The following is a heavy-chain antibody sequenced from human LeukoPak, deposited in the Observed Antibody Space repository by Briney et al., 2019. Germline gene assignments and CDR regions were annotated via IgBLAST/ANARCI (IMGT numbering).Heavy chain of an antibody. CDR1: GFTFSTYG. Sequence: GGSLRLSCATSGFTFSTYGMNWVRQAPGKGLEWVSYISGSTTTIKYVDSVRGRFTISRDNAKNSQYLQMNSLRDEDTAVYYCVRDAIGGFDSWGQGTLVTVSS. CDR3: VRDAIGGFDS. J-gene: IGHJ4*02. CDR2: ISGSTTTI. V-gene: IGHV3-48*02. D-gene: IGHD2/OR15-2a*01.